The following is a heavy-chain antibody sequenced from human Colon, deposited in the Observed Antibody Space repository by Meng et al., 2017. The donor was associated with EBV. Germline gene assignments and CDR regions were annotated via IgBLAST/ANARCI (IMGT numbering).Heavy chain of an antibody. CDR3: ASFDHIPRRNYFDY. CDR2: IHHSGSA. Sequence: VARQESGPGLVEPSQPLSLTCTVSGGSMSSGNYYWSWIRQPPGKGLEWIGYIHHSGSAYYNPSLKSRVSISVDTSKNQFSLNLNSMTAADTAVYYCASFDHIPRRNYFDYWGQGTLVTVSS. CDR1: GGSMSSGNYY. J-gene: IGHJ4*02. V-gene: IGHV4-30-4*01. D-gene: IGHD2-21*01.